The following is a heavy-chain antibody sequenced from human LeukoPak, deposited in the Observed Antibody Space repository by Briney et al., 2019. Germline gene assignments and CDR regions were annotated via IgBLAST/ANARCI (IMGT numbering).Heavy chain of an antibody. CDR1: GGSFSGYY. D-gene: IGHD2-2*01. CDR3: AREVVVPAATLNYYYYYGMDV. Sequence: SETLSLTCAVYGGSFSGYYWSWIRQPPGKGLEWIGYIYYSGGTYYNPSLKSRVTISVDTSKNQFSLKLSSVTAADTAVYYCAREVVVPAATLNYYYYYGMDVWGQGTTVTVSS. V-gene: IGHV4-30-4*08. J-gene: IGHJ6*02. CDR2: IYYSGGT.